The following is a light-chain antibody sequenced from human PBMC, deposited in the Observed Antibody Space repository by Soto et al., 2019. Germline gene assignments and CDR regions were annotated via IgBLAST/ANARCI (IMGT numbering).Light chain of an antibody. CDR3: CAYAGSSIWV. CDR2: EGS. V-gene: IGLV2-23*01. CDR1: NSDVGAYNL. Sequence: QSALTQTASVSGSPGQSITIFCTGTNSDVGAYNLVSWYQQHPGKAPKVMIYEGSKRPSGVSNRISGSKSGNTACLTISGLQAEDEADYYCCAYAGSSIWVFGGGTKLTVL. J-gene: IGLJ3*02.